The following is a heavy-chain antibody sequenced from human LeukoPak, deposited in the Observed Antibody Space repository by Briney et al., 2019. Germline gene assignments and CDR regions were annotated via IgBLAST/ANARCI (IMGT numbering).Heavy chain of an antibody. Sequence: SQTLSLTCTVSGGSISSGSYYWSWIRQPAGKGLEWIGRIYTSGSTNYNPSLKSRVTMSVDTSKNQFSLKLSSVTAADTAVYYCARDGAGYSSGWYDYWGQGTLVTVSS. J-gene: IGHJ4*02. D-gene: IGHD6-19*01. CDR2: IYTSGST. CDR3: ARDGAGYSSGWYDY. CDR1: GGSISSGSYY. V-gene: IGHV4-61*02.